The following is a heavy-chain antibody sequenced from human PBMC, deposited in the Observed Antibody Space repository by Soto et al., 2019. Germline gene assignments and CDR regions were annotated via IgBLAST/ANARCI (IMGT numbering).Heavy chain of an antibody. V-gene: IGHV3-23*01. D-gene: IGHD6-19*01. CDR2: ISGSGGST. CDR3: AHTLYSSGWYGDY. J-gene: IGHJ4*02. CDR1: GFTFSSYA. Sequence: EVQLLESGGGLVQPGGSLRLSCAASGFTFSSYAMSWVRQAPGKGLEWVSAISGSGGSTYYADSVKGRFTISRDNSKNTLYLQMNSLRAEHTAVYYCAHTLYSSGWYGDYWGQGTLVTVSS.